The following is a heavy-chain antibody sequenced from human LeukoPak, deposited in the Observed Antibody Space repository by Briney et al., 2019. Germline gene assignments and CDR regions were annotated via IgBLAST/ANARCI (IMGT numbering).Heavy chain of an antibody. CDR3: ARDRGGYGSGSYTRYFDY. V-gene: IGHV3-21*01. D-gene: IGHD3-10*01. J-gene: IGHJ4*02. Sequence: GGSLRLSCAASGFTFSSYSMNWVRQAPGKGLEWVSSISSSSSYIYYADSVKGRFTISRDNAKNSLYLQMNSLRAEDTAVYYCARDRGGYGSGSYTRYFDYWGQGTLVTVSS. CDR2: ISSSSSYI. CDR1: GFTFSSYS.